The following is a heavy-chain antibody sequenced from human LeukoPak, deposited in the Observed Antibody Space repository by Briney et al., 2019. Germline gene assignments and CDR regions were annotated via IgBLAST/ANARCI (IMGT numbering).Heavy chain of an antibody. V-gene: IGHV3-66*01. J-gene: IGHJ4*02. CDR3: AKDLFDRIAVAGTLGDY. CDR2: IYSGGST. Sequence: PGGSLRLSCAASGFTVSSNYMSWVRQAPGKGLEWVSVIYSGGSTYYADSVKGRFTISRDNSKNTLYLQMNSLRAEDTAVYYCAKDLFDRIAVAGTLGDYWGQGTLVTVSS. D-gene: IGHD6-19*01. CDR1: GFTVSSNY.